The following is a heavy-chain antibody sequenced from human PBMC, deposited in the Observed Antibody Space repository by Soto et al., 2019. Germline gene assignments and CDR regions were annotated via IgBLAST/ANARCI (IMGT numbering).Heavy chain of an antibody. Sequence: PSETLSLTCSVSGGSVGSSDCYWGWIRQPPGKGLEWIASIYYGGSTYYNPSLKSRVDISVDTAMNQFSLKLRSVTAADTAIYYCARYQWTPGAFDHWGPGTQVTVS. D-gene: IGHD6-19*01. CDR2: IYYGGST. J-gene: IGHJ5*02. CDR3: ARYQWTPGAFDH. V-gene: IGHV4-39*01. CDR1: GGSVGSSDCY.